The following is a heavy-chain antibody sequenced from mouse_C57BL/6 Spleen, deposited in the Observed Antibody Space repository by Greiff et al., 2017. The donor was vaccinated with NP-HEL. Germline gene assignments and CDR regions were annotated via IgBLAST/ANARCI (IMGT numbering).Heavy chain of an antibody. CDR2: IYPGSGNT. CDR3: ARGPSYYSNFYYFDY. Sequence: QVQLKESGAELVRPGASVKLSCKASGYTFTDYYINWVKQRPGQGLEWIARIYPGSGNTYYNEKFKGKATLTAEKSSSTAYMQLSSLTSEDSAVYFCARGPSYYSNFYYFDYWGQGTTLTVSS. CDR1: GYTFTDYY. J-gene: IGHJ2*01. D-gene: IGHD2-5*01. V-gene: IGHV1-76*01.